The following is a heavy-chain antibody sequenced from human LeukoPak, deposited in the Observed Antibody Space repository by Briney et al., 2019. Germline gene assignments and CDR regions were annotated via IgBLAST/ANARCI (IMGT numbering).Heavy chain of an antibody. D-gene: IGHD1-26*01. Sequence: GGSLRLSCVASGFTFSNYAMNWVRQAPGKGLEWVSVSGSGGDTYYVDSANGRLTISRDNSKNTLYLQMNSLRAEDTAVYYCAKARGGTYRTYYFDYGGQGTLVTVSS. CDR2: SGSGGDT. V-gene: IGHV3-23*01. CDR3: AKARGGTYRTYYFDY. J-gene: IGHJ4*02. CDR1: GFTFSNYA.